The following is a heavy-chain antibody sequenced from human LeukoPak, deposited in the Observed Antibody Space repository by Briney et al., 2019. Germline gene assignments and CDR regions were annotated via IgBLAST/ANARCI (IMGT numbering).Heavy chain of an antibody. CDR2: ISSNGDYI. CDR1: GFTFTTYS. D-gene: IGHD4-17*01. J-gene: IGHJ4*02. Sequence: PGGPLRLSCAASGFTFTTYSMNWVRQAPGKGLEWVSSISSNGDYIYYADSLKRRFTISRDNAKNSLYLQMNSLRAEDTAVYYCARDQYGDYANDYWGQGTLVTVSS. V-gene: IGHV3-21*01. CDR3: ARDQYGDYANDY.